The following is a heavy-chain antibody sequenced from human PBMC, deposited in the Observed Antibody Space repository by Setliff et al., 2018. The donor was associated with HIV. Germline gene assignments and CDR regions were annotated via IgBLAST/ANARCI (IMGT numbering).Heavy chain of an antibody. D-gene: IGHD3-3*01. V-gene: IGHV4-4*07. CDR2: IYASGKT. J-gene: IGHJ4*02. CDR1: GDSLNTYY. CDR3: ARGNNDLESFDY. Sequence: PSETLSLTCNVSGDSLNTYYWSWIRQSGGKGLEWIGRIYASGKTTFNPSLKSRVRMSVDTSKNQFSLKLTSVTASDTAVYHCARGNNDLESFDYWGQGELVTVSS.